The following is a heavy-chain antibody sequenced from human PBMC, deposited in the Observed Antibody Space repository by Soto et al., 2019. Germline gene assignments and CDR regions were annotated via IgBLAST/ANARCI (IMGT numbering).Heavy chain of an antibody. Sequence: GGSLRLSCAASGFTFSGYAMNWVRQAPGKGLEWVSAISNSAGRTYYADSVKGRFTISRDNSRNTLFLQLNSLRVEDTALYYCAKSPHVAAVGTGYGYWGQGTLVTVSS. CDR1: GFTFSGYA. V-gene: IGHV3-23*01. CDR2: ISNSAGRT. J-gene: IGHJ4*02. CDR3: AKSPHVAAVGTGYGY. D-gene: IGHD6-13*01.